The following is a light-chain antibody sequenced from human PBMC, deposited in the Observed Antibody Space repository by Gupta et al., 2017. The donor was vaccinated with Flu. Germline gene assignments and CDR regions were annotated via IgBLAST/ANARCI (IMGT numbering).Light chain of an antibody. CDR3: QQCGNSWT. CDR1: QSVSSY. J-gene: IGKJ1*01. CDR2: DAS. V-gene: IGKV3-11*01. Sequence: EIVLTQSPATLSLSPGERATLSCRASQSVSSYLAWYQQKPGQAPRLLIYDASNRANGIPDRFSGSGSGTDFTLTSSSRETEDFAVYYWQQCGNSWTFGQGTKVEIK.